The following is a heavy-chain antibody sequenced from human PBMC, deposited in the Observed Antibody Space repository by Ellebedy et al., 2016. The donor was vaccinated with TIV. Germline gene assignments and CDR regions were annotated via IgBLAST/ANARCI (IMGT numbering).Heavy chain of an antibody. CDR3: AREAGISSFRHWYIDL. Sequence: GESLKISCEASGFTFNNHAVSLVRQAPGKGLEWVTGTGSTFSADYVQVRVPVYRDNSKQMVYLQMNSLTSEDPGVYYCAREAGISSFRHWYIDLWGRGTLVIVSS. V-gene: IGHV3-53*01. J-gene: IGHJ2*01. CDR2: TGST. D-gene: IGHD6-6*01. CDR1: GFTFNNHA.